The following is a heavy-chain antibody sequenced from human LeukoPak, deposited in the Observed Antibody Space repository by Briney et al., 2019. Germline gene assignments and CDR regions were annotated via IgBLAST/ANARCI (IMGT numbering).Heavy chain of an antibody. J-gene: IGHJ4*02. Sequence: SETLSLTCTVSGGSISSGSYYWSWIRQPAGKGLEWIGRIYTSGSTYYNPSLKSRVTISVDTSKNQFSLKLSSVTAADTAVYYCARGDYYGSGSYYPLDYWGQGTLVTVSS. V-gene: IGHV4-61*02. CDR1: GGSISSGSYY. CDR2: IYTSGST. CDR3: ARGDYYGSGSYYPLDY. D-gene: IGHD3-10*01.